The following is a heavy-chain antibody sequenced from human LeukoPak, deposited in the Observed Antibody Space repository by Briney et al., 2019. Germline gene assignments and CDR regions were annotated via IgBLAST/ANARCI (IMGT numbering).Heavy chain of an antibody. V-gene: IGHV1-69*13. D-gene: IGHD4-17*01. Sequence: ASVKVSCKASGGTFSSYAISWVRQAPGQGLEWMGGIIPIFGTANYAQKFQGRVTITADESTSTAYMELSSLRSEDTAVYYCARDFFYGDYVLNWFDPWGQGTLVTVSS. CDR2: IIPIFGTA. J-gene: IGHJ5*02. CDR3: ARDFFYGDYVLNWFDP. CDR1: GGTFSSYA.